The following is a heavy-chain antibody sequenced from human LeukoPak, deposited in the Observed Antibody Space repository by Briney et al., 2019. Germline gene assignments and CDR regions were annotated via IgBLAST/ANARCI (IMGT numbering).Heavy chain of an antibody. CDR2: ISYDGSNK. Sequence: GGSLRLSCAASGFTFSSYGMHWVRQAPGKGLEWVAVISYDGSNKYYADSVKGRFTISRDNSKNTLYLQMNSLRAEDTAVYYCAKRAPAIVVVTAGNWFDPWGQGTLVTVSS. D-gene: IGHD2-21*02. J-gene: IGHJ5*02. V-gene: IGHV3-30*18. CDR3: AKRAPAIVVVTAGNWFDP. CDR1: GFTFSSYG.